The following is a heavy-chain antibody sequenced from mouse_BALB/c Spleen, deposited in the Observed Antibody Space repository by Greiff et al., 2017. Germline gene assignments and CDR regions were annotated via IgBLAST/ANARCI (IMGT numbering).Heavy chain of an antibody. Sequence: DVQLQESGPGLVKPSQSLSLTCSVTGYSITSGYYWNWIRQFPGNKLEWMGYISYDGSNNSNPSLKNRISITRDTSKNQFFLKLNSVTTEDTATYYCARGGNYYGSSFYYAMDYWGQGTSVTVSS. CDR1: GYSITSGYY. V-gene: IGHV3-6*02. J-gene: IGHJ4*01. CDR2: ISYDGSN. D-gene: IGHD1-1*01. CDR3: ARGGNYYGSSFYYAMDY.